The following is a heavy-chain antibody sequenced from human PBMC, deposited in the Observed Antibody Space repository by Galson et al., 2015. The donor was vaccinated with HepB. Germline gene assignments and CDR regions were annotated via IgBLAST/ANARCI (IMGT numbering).Heavy chain of an antibody. V-gene: IGHV3-33*01. CDR1: GFTFXSYG. J-gene: IGHJ6*02. CDR2: IWYDGSNK. CDR3: ARDVGITMVRGEIYGMDV. D-gene: IGHD3-10*01. Sequence: SLRLSCAASGFTFXSYGMHWVRQAPXRGLEWVAVIWYDGSNKYYADSVKGRFTISRDNSKNTLYLQMNSLRAEDTAVYYCARDVGITMVRGEIYGMDVWGQGTTVTVSS.